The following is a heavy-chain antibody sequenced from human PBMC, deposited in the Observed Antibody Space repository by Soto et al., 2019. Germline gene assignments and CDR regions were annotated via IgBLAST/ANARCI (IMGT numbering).Heavy chain of an antibody. CDR1: GGTFSSYA. CDR3: ARVSSAIHWFDP. CDR2: IIPIFGTA. V-gene: IGHV1-69*06. D-gene: IGHD2-21*01. Sequence: RASVKVSCKASGGTFSSYAISWVRQAPGQGLEWMGGIIPIFGTANYAQKFQGRVTITADKSTSTAYMELSSLRSEDTAVYYCARVSSAIHWFDPWGQGTLVTV. J-gene: IGHJ5*02.